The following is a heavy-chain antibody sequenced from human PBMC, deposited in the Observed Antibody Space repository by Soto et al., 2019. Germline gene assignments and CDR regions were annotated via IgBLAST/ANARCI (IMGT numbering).Heavy chain of an antibody. J-gene: IGHJ4*02. D-gene: IGHD3-10*01. Sequence: ETLSLTGSLSGGSISSSNWWGWASQTPGNGLEWIGEIYHSGCTNYNPSIKSRVTISVDKSKNQFYLKLSSVTAADTDVYYWARVRGAVGEGYFDYWAQGTLVTVYS. V-gene: IGHV4-4*02. CDR2: IYHSGCT. CDR1: GGSISSSNW. CDR3: ARVRGAVGEGYFDY.